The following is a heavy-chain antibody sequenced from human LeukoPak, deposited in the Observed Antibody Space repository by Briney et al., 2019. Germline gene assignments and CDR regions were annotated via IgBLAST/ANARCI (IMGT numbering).Heavy chain of an antibody. J-gene: IGHJ4*02. CDR2: INPSGGST. D-gene: IGHD3-9*01. V-gene: IGHV1-46*01. CDR3: VRDAGNFDWLRTIDY. CDR1: GYTFTSYY. Sequence: ASVKVSCKASGYTFTSYYMHWVRQAPGQGLEWMGIINPSGGSTSYAQKFQGRVTTTRDTSTSTVYMELSSLRSEDTAVYYCVRDAGNFDWLRTIDYWGQGTLVTVSS.